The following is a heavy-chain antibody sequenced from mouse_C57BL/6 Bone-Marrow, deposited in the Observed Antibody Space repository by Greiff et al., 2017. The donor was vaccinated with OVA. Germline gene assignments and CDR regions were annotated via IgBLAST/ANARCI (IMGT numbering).Heavy chain of an antibody. CDR1: GYTFTSYG. Sequence: QVQLQQSGAELARPGASVKLSCKASGYTFTSYGISWVKQRTGQGLEWIGEIYPRSGNTYYNAKFKGKATLTADKSSSTAYMELRSLTSEDSAVYFCAKRGGGYWGLSYAMDYWGQGTSVTVSS. V-gene: IGHV1-81*01. J-gene: IGHJ4*01. CDR3: AKRGGGYWGLSYAMDY. CDR2: IYPRSGNT. D-gene: IGHD2-3*01.